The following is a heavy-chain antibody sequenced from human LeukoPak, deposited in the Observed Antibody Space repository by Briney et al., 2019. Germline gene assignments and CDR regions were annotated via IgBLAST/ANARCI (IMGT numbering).Heavy chain of an antibody. V-gene: IGHV4-39*01. CDR3: ARHVGVTRGRFDY. CDR1: GGSISSSSYH. J-gene: IGHJ4*02. D-gene: IGHD1-26*01. Sequence: SQTLSLTCTVSGGSISSSSYHWGWVRQPPGKGLEWIGSIYYSGSTSYNPSLKSRVTISVDTSKNQFSLKLNSVTAADTAVYYCARHVGVTRGRFDYWGQGTLVTVSS. CDR2: IYYSGST.